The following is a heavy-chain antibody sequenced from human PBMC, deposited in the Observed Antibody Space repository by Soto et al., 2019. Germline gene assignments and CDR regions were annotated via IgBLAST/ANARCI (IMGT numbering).Heavy chain of an antibody. CDR2: ISAYNGNT. D-gene: IGHD3-22*01. Sequence: GASGKGSCQGSCFTFSSYGISWGRQAPGQGLEWMGWISAYNGNTNYAQKLQGRVTMTTDTSTSTAYMELRSLRSDDTAVYYCASARNYYYDSSGYLGPDAFDIWGQGTMVTVSS. CDR1: CFTFSSYG. J-gene: IGHJ3*02. V-gene: IGHV1-18*01. CDR3: ASARNYYYDSSGYLGPDAFDI.